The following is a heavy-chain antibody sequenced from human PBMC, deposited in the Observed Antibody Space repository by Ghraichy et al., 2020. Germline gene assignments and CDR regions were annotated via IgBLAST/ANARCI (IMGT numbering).Heavy chain of an antibody. J-gene: IGHJ4*02. D-gene: IGHD2-21*02. Sequence: ESLNISCTVSGGSISSSSYYWGWIRQPPGKGLEWIGSIYYSGSTYYNPSLKSRVTISVDTSKNQFSLKLSSVTAADTAVYYCARQVRNIVVVTATLDYWGQGTLVTVSS. CDR1: GGSISSSSYY. CDR3: ARQVRNIVVVTATLDY. V-gene: IGHV4-39*01. CDR2: IYYSGST.